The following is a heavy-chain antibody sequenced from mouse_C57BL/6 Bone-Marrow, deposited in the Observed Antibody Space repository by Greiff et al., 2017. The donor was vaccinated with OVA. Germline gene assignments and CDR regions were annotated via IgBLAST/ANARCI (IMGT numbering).Heavy chain of an antibody. D-gene: IGHD2-3*01. CDR3: ARWDDGYYGAY. J-gene: IGHJ3*01. CDR1: GYTFTSYW. Sequence: QVQLQQPGAELVTPGASVKLSCKASGYTFTSYWMHWVKQRPGRGLEWIGRIDPNSGGTKYNEKFKSKATLTVDKPSSTAYMQLSSLTSEDSAVYYCARWDDGYYGAYWGQGTLVTVSA. CDR2: IDPNSGGT. V-gene: IGHV1-72*01.